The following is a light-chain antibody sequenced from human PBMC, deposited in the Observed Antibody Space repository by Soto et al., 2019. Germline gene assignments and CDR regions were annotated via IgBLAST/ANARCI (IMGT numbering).Light chain of an antibody. CDR2: GAS. J-gene: IGKJ4*01. Sequence: EIVLTQSPGTLSLSPGERATLSCRASQSVSSYYLAWYQQKPGQAPRLLIYGASSRATGIPDRFSGSGSGTDFTLTISRLEPEDSAVYYCQQYGSSRLTFGGGTKVEIK. CDR3: QQYGSSRLT. CDR1: QSVSSYY. V-gene: IGKV3-20*01.